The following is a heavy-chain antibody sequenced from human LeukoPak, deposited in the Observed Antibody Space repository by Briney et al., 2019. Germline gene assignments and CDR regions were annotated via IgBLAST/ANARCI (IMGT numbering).Heavy chain of an antibody. CDR1: GFTFINYG. D-gene: IGHD3-22*01. CDR2: ISGSGGST. J-gene: IGHJ4*02. CDR3: ARVTGYMIEDYFDY. V-gene: IGHV3-23*01. Sequence: GGSLRLSCGASGFTFINYGMNWVRQAPGKGLEWVSAISGSGGSTYYADSVKGRFTISRDNSKNTLYLQVNSLRAEDTAVYYCARVTGYMIEDYFDYWGQGTLVTVSS.